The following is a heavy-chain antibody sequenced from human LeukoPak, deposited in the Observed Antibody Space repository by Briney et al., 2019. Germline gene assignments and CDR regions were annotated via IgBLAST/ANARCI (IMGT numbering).Heavy chain of an antibody. J-gene: IGHJ5*02. D-gene: IGHD1-26*01. Sequence: GGSLRLSCAASGFTFSSYGMHWVRQAPGKGLEWVAVIWYDGSNKYYADSVKGRFTISRDNSKNTLYLQMNSLRAEDTAVYYCAKDPVGATTMWFDPWGQGTLVTVSS. CDR3: AKDPVGATTMWFDP. CDR1: GFTFSSYG. CDR2: IWYDGSNK. V-gene: IGHV3-33*06.